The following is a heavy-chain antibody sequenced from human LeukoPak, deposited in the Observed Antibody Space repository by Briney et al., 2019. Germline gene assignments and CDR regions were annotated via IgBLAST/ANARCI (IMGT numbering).Heavy chain of an antibody. CDR3: ARGGGSSLNFDY. J-gene: IGHJ4*02. D-gene: IGHD1-26*01. CDR2: IYHSGST. V-gene: IGHV4-30-4*01. CDR1: GGSISSGDYY. Sequence: SETLSLTCTVSGGSISSGDYYWSWIRQPPGKGLEWIGYIYHSGSTYYNPSLKSRVTISVDRSKNQFSLKLSSVTAADTAVYYCARGGGSSLNFDYWGQGTLVTVSS.